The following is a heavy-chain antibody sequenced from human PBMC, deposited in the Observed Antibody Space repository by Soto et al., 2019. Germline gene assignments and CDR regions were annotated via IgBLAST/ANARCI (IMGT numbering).Heavy chain of an antibody. CDR3: ARVGGVAARTFDY. D-gene: IGHD6-6*01. CDR1: GGSINDFY. Sequence: PSETLSLTCTVSGGSINDFYWSWIRQPPGKGLEWIGYIYYSGSTDYNPSLKGRVTISVDTSKNQFSLKLRSVTAADTAVYYRARVGGVAARTFDYWGRGALVAVSS. J-gene: IGHJ4*02. V-gene: IGHV4-59*01. CDR2: IYYSGST.